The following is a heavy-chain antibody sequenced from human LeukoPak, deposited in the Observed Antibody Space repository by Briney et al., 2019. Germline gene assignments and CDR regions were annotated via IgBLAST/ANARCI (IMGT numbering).Heavy chain of an antibody. J-gene: IGHJ1*01. CDR1: GYTFTGYY. V-gene: IGHV1-2*02. CDR3: ARLYSSSWIEYFQH. Sequence: GASVKVSCKASGYTFTGYYMHWVRQAPGQGLEWMGWINPNSGGTNYAQKFQGRVTMTRDMSISTAYMELSRLRSDDTAVYYCARLYSSSWIEYFQHWGQGTLVTVSS. D-gene: IGHD6-13*01. CDR2: INPNSGGT.